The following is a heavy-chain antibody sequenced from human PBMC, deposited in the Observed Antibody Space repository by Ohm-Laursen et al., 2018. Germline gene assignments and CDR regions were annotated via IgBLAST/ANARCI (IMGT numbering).Heavy chain of an antibody. Sequence: SLRLSCAASGFTFSIYGMHWVRQAPGKGLEWVAAISYEGSNKFYADSLKGRFTISRDNSQNTVYPQMDSLRAEDTAVYYCVKPTGHKIVASMGFASWGQGTLVTVSS. CDR2: ISYEGSNK. CDR1: GFTFSIYG. J-gene: IGHJ1*01. CDR3: VKPTGHKIVASMGFAS. V-gene: IGHV3-30*18. D-gene: IGHD5-24*01.